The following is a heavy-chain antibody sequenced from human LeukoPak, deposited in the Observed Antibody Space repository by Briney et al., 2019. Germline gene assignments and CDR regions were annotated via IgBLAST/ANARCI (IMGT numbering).Heavy chain of an antibody. CDR1: GFTFDDYG. V-gene: IGHV3-23*01. D-gene: IGHD6-19*01. CDR2: ISGSGGST. J-gene: IGHJ4*02. CDR3: AKDVAVAGPRYFDY. Sequence: GGSLRLSCAASGFTFDDYGMSWVRQAPGKGLEWVSAISGSGGSTYYADSVKGRFTISRDNSKNTLYLQMNSLRAEDTAVYYCAKDVAVAGPRYFDYWGQGTLVTVSS.